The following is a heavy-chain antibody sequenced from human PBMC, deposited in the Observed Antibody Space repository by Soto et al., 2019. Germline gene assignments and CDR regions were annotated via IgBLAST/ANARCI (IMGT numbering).Heavy chain of an antibody. CDR1: GGSISSGGYY. Sequence: SETLSLTCTVSGGSISSGGYYWSWIRQHPGKGLEWIGYIYYSGSTYYNPSLKSRVTISVDTSKNQFSLKLSSVTAADTAVYYCARYTRGFGMDVWGQGTTVTVSS. CDR3: ARYTRGFGMDV. D-gene: IGHD1-20*01. J-gene: IGHJ6*02. V-gene: IGHV4-31*03. CDR2: IYYSGST.